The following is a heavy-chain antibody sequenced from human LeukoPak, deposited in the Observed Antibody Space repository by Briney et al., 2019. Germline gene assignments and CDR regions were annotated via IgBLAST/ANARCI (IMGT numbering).Heavy chain of an antibody. J-gene: IGHJ6*04. CDR3: ARDLRGVIPHYYGMDV. Sequence: ASVKVSCKASGGTFSSYTISWVRQAPGQGLEWMGWISAYNGNTNYAQKLQGRVTMTTDTSTSTAYMELSSLRSEDTAVYYCARDLRGVIPHYYGMDVWGKGTTVTVSS. CDR1: GGTFSSYT. D-gene: IGHD3-10*01. V-gene: IGHV1-18*01. CDR2: ISAYNGNT.